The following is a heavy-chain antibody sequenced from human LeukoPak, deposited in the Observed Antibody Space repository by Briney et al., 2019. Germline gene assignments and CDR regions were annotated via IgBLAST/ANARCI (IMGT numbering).Heavy chain of an antibody. CDR1: GFTFSRYS. V-gene: IGHV3-48*01. Sequence: GGSLRLSCTASGFTFSRYSMNWVRQAPGKGLEWVSYISSSSSTIYYADSVKGRFTISRDNAKNSLYLQMNSLRAEDTAVYYCARTYYDFWSGYPRKYYYYYYMDVWGKGTTVTVSS. J-gene: IGHJ6*03. CDR2: ISSSSSTI. CDR3: ARTYYDFWSGYPRKYYYYYYMDV. D-gene: IGHD3-3*01.